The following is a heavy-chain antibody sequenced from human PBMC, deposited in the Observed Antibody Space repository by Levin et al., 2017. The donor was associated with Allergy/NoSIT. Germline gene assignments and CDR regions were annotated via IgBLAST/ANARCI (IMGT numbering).Heavy chain of an antibody. CDR1: GYTLTGYH. CDR3: VRRGSGKWFHP. CDR2: INPKSGGT. V-gene: IGHV1-2*02. Sequence: ASVKVSCKASGYTLTGYHMDWVRQAHGQGLEWMGWINPKSGGTKYAQKFQGRVTMTSDTSISTAYMDLSRLTYDDTAVYYCVRRGSGKWFHPWGQGTLVTVSS. J-gene: IGHJ5*02.